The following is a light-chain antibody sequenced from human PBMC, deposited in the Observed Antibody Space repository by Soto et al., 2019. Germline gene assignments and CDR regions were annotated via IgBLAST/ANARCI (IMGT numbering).Light chain of an antibody. CDR1: QNIDMY. V-gene: IGKV1-5*01. J-gene: IGKJ4*01. Sequence: DIHMTQSPSSLSASVGDTVTISCRASQNIDMYLNWYQQKPGKAPRVLISGASSLESGVPSRFSGSGSGTEFTLTISSLQPDDFATYYCQQYNSYPLTFGGGTKVDIK. CDR3: QQYNSYPLT. CDR2: GAS.